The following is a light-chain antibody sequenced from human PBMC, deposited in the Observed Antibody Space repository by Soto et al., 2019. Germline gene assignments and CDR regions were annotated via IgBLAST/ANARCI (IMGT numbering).Light chain of an antibody. CDR3: CSFASSSTFYV. J-gene: IGLJ1*01. CDR1: ASDVGSSNL. V-gene: IGLV2-23*01. CDR2: EGR. Sequence: QSVLTQPASVSGSPGQSITISCTGTASDVGSSNLVSWYQQYPGKAPKFIIYEGRRRPSGVSGRFSGSKSGNTASLTISGLQAEDEADYYCCSFASSSTFYVFGTGTKVTVL.